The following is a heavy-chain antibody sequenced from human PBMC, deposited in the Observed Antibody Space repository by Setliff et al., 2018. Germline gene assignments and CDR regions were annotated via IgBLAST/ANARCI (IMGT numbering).Heavy chain of an antibody. Sequence: SETLSLTCAVYGGSFSGYYWSWIRQPPGKRLEWIGEIIHSGSTNYNPSLKSRVTISMDTSKNQFSLKLNSVTAADMAVYYCARGLGHGGDSDYWGQGILVTVSS. CDR1: GGSFSGYY. D-gene: IGHD2-21*02. CDR2: IIHSGST. J-gene: IGHJ4*02. V-gene: IGHV4-34*01. CDR3: ARGLGHGGDSDY.